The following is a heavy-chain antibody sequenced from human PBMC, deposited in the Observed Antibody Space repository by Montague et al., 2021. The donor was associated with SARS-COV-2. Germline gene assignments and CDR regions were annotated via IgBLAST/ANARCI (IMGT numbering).Heavy chain of an antibody. CDR2: ISASGST. V-gene: IGHV4-4*07. Sequence: SETLSLTCTVYGDSFSYFYWSWIRQPAGKGLEWIGRISASGSTNYNPSLNSRVTISVDTSKKQFSLKLSPVTAADTAVYYCARVAVAESGTFDYWGKGTTVTVSS. D-gene: IGHD1-1*01. CDR3: ARVAVAESGTFDY. J-gene: IGHJ4*02. CDR1: GDSFSYFY.